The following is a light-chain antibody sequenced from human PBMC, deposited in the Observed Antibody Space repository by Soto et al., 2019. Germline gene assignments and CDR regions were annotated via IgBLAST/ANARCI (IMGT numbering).Light chain of an antibody. CDR3: FSDAGSYTFV. CDR1: SSDVGGYSY. J-gene: IGLJ1*01. Sequence: QSTLTQPRSVSGSPGQSVTISCTGTSSDVGGYSYVSWYQQHPGKAPKLMIYDVTTRPSRIPDRFSGSKSGNTASLTISGLQAEDEADYYCFSDAGSYTFVFGTGTKVTVL. V-gene: IGLV2-11*01. CDR2: DVT.